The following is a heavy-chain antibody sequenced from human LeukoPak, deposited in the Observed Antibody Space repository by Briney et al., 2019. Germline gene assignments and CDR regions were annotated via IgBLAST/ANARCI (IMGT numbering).Heavy chain of an antibody. V-gene: IGHV3-7*03. CDR1: GFTFSSYW. CDR2: INHNGNVN. J-gene: IGHJ6*02. Sequence: GGSLRLSCAASGFTFSSYWMNWARQAPGKGLEWLASINHNGNVNYYVDSVKGRYTISRDNAKNSLYLQMSNLRAEDTAVYFCARGGGLDVWGQGATVTVSS. D-gene: IGHD3-16*01. CDR3: ARGGGLDV.